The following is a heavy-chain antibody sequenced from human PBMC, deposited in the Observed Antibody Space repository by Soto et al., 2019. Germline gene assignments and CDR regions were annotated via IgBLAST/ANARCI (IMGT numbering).Heavy chain of an antibody. D-gene: IGHD4-17*01. J-gene: IGHJ4*02. V-gene: IGHV3-72*01. CDR1: EFTLSDHY. Sequence: GGSLRLSCAASEFTLSDHYMDWVRQAPGKGLEWVGRTRNKANSYTTEYAASVKGRFTISSDDSKNSLYLQMNSLKTEDTAMYFCTRSYGDYFYYFDYWGQGTLVTVSS. CDR2: TRNKANSYTT. CDR3: TRSYGDYFYYFDY.